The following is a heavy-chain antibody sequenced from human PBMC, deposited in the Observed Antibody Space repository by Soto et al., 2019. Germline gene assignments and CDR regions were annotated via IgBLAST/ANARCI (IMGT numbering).Heavy chain of an antibody. D-gene: IGHD2-2*01. CDR3: AAKNLQDIVVVPAAANFYYYYYGMDV. Sequence: SVKVSCKASGGTFSSYAISWVRQAPGQGLEWMGGIIPIFGTANYAQKFQGRVTITADESTSTAYMELRSLRSEDTAVYYCAAKNLQDIVVVPAAANFYYYYYGMDVWRQGTTVTVSS. J-gene: IGHJ6*02. CDR1: GGTFSSYA. CDR2: IIPIFGTA. V-gene: IGHV1-69*13.